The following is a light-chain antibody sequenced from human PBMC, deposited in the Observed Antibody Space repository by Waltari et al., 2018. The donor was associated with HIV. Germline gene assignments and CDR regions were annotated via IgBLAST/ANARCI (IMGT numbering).Light chain of an antibody. CDR2: RNN. V-gene: IGLV1-47*01. CDR1: TSNIGSND. CDR3: VAWDDSLRGVL. J-gene: IGLJ2*01. Sequence: SVLTQPPSASGTPGQRVTISCSGSTSNIGSNDVFWYQHLQGAAPKLPIHRNNQRPSGGPERVSGSTSGTSASLAISGLRSEDEADYYCVAWDDSLRGVLFGGGTKVAVL.